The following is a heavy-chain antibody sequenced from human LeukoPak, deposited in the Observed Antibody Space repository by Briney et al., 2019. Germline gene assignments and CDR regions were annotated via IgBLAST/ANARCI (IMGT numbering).Heavy chain of an antibody. CDR2: ISSSGSTI. CDR1: GFTFSSYA. V-gene: IGHV3-48*04. J-gene: IGHJ4*02. Sequence: PGGSLRLSCAASGFTFSSYAMSWVRQAPGKGLEWVSYISSSGSTIYYADSVKGRFTISRDNAKNSLYLQMNSLRAEDTAVYYCARGRGVFSHTRPLRFDYWGQGTLVTVSS. CDR3: ARGRGVFSHTRPLRFDY. D-gene: IGHD3-10*01.